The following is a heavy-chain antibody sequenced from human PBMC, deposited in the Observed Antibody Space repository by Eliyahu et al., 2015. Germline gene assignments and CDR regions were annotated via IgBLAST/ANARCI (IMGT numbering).Heavy chain of an antibody. CDR3: ASVNYRAFYGLDV. J-gene: IGHJ6*02. V-gene: IGHV4-39*07. D-gene: IGHD5-24*01. CDR1: GXSVTNSAYF. Sequence: QLQLQESGPGLVKPSQTLSLTCTVSGXSVTNSAYFXAWIRQPPGKGLEWIGNIDYTGRAYYNPSLKSRVSISIATSNNQFSLRLNSVTAADTAVYYCASVNYRAFYGLDVWGQGTTVTVSS. CDR2: IDYTGRA.